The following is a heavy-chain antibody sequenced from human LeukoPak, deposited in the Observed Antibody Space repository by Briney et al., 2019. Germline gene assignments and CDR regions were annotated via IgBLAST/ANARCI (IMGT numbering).Heavy chain of an antibody. CDR3: ARSIGLTGGGVDV. V-gene: IGHV3-11*01. J-gene: IGHJ6*02. D-gene: IGHD3-9*01. CDR1: GFTFSDYN. CDR2: ITDSGNTI. Sequence: GGCLRLSCAASGFTFSDYNMNWVRQAPGKGLEWDSYITDSGNTIHYADSVKGRFTISRDNAKNSLYLQMNSLRAEDTAVYYCARSIGLTGGGVDVWGQGTTVTVSS.